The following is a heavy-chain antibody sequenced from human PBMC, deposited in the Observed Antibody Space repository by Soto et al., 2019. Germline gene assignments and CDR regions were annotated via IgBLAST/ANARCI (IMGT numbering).Heavy chain of an antibody. V-gene: IGHV3-23*01. Sequence: EVHLLESGGGSVQPGGSLRLSCAASGFTFSSYAMTWARQAPGKGLEGVAGIRESGVNTYYADSVKGRFSISRADSKNTLYLQMNSLRVEDTAVYYCTRGRGYGVPFDPWGQGTLVTVPS. J-gene: IGHJ5*02. D-gene: IGHD5-12*01. CDR1: GFTFSSYA. CDR3: TRGRGYGVPFDP. CDR2: IRESGVNT.